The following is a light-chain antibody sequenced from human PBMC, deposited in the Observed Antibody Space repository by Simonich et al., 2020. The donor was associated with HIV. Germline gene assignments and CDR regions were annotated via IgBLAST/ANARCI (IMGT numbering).Light chain of an antibody. CDR1: QSVSTN. J-gene: IGKJ1*01. Sequence: EIVMTQSPATLSVSPGERATLSCRASQSVSTNLDWYQQKPGQAPWLLIYGASTRATGIPARFSGSGSGTEFTLTISSLQSEDFAIYYCQHYNNWPPGTFGQGTKVEFK. CDR2: GAS. CDR3: QHYNNWPPGT. V-gene: IGKV3-15*01.